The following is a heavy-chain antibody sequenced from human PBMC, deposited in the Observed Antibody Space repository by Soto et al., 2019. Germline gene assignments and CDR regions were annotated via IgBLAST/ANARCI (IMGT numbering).Heavy chain of an antibody. V-gene: IGHV6-1*01. CDR1: GDSVSSNSAA. CDR3: AGTTSHHWLYMDV. D-gene: IGHD1-1*01. CDR2: TYYRSKWYN. J-gene: IGHJ6*03. Sequence: PSQTLSLSCAISGDSVSSNSAAWIWIRQSPSRGLEWLGRTYYRSKWYNDYAVSVRSRISVNADTSKNQFSLQLTSVTLEDTAIYYCAGTTSHHWLYMDVWGRGTTVTVSS.